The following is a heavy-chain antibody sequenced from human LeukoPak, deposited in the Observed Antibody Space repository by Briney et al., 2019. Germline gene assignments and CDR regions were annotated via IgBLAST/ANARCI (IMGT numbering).Heavy chain of an antibody. J-gene: IGHJ6*03. CDR3: ATLRYYYDSSHYYYYYMDV. V-gene: IGHV4-61*02. CDR2: IYTSGST. Sequence: SETLSLTCTVSGGSISSGSYYWSWIRQPAGKGLEWIGRIYTSGSTNYNPSLKSRVTISVDTSKNQFSLKLSSVTAADTAVYYCATLRYYYDSSHYYYYYMDVWGKGTTVTVSS. D-gene: IGHD3-22*01. CDR1: GGSISSGSYY.